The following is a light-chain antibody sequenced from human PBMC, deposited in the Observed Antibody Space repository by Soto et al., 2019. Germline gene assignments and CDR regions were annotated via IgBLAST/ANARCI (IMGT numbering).Light chain of an antibody. Sequence: QSVLTQPPSASGAPGQSVTISCSGSSSNIGSNTVYWFQQLPGTAPKLLIFNNNQRPSGVPDRFSGSKSGTSASLAMRGLQSEDEAEYYCAAWDHSLNGFYGFGTGTKV. J-gene: IGLJ1*01. V-gene: IGLV1-44*01. CDR2: NNN. CDR3: AAWDHSLNGFYG. CDR1: SSNIGSNT.